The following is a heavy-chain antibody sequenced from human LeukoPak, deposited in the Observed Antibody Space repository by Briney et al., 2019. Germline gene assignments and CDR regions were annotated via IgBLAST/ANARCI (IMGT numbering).Heavy chain of an antibody. J-gene: IGHJ5*02. CDR1: GGSISSYY. CDR2: IYYSGST. D-gene: IGHD2-2*01. V-gene: IGHV4-59*01. CDR3: ARLYCSSTSCHYNRFDP. Sequence: SETLSLTCTVSGGSISSYYWSWIRQPPGKGLEWIGYIYYSGSTNYNPSLKSRVTISVDTSENRFSLKLSSVTAADTAVYYCARLYCSSTSCHYNRFDPWGQGTLVTVPS.